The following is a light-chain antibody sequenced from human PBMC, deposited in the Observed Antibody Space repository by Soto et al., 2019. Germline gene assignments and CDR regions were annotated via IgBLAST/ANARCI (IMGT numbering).Light chain of an antibody. CDR2: DVS. Sequence: HSVLTQPASVSGSPGQSITISCTGHSSDVGGYNYVSWYQQHPGKAPELMIYDVSNRPSGVSNRFSGSKSGNTASLTISGLQAEDEADYYCSSYTSSSTLEVVFGGGTKLTVL. V-gene: IGLV2-14*01. CDR3: SSYTSSSTLEVV. J-gene: IGLJ2*01. CDR1: SSDVGGYNY.